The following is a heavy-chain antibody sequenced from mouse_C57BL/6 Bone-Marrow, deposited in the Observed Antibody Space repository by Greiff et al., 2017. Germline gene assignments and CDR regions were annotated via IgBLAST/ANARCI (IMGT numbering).Heavy chain of an antibody. CDR2: IDPENGDT. Sequence: EVKLVDSGAELVRPGASVKLSCTASGFNIKDDYMHWVKQRPEQGLEWIGWIDPENGDTEYASKFQGKATITADTSSNTAYLQLSSLTSEDTAVYYCTTLYYGSYYFDYWGQGTTLTVSS. J-gene: IGHJ2*01. V-gene: IGHV14-4*01. CDR3: TTLYYGSYYFDY. D-gene: IGHD2-1*01. CDR1: GFNIKDDY.